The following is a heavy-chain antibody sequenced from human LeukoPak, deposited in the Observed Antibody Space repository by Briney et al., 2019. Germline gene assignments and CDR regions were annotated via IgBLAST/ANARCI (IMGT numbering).Heavy chain of an antibody. CDR1: GLTFSNAY. J-gene: IGHJ4*02. Sequence: KTGGSLRLSCAASGLTFSNAYISWVRQAPGKGLEWVGRIKSTAHGGTTEYAAPVKGRFTISRDDSRNTLFLQMNSLQTEDAALYYCATYSSSYYYFGYWGQGTLVTVSS. CDR3: ATYSSSYYYFGY. V-gene: IGHV3-15*01. CDR2: IKSTAHGGTT. D-gene: IGHD6-13*01.